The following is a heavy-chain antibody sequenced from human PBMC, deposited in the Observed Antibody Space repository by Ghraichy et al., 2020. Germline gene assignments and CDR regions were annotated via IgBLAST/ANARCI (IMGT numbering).Heavy chain of an antibody. Sequence: ASVKVSCKASGYTFTSYDINWVRQATGQGLEWMGWMDPKSGNTGYEQRFQGRVTMTRNTSISTAYMELSSLRSEDTAMYYCARAPQVASNWFDPWGQGTLVTVSS. CDR3: ARAPQVASNWFDP. D-gene: IGHD2-15*01. V-gene: IGHV1-8*01. J-gene: IGHJ5*02. CDR2: MDPKSGNT. CDR1: GYTFTSYD.